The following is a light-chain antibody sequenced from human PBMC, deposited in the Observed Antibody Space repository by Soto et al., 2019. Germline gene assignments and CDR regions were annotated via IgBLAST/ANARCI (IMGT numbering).Light chain of an antibody. CDR2: DVT. CDR1: SSDVGDFNY. J-gene: IGLJ2*01. CDR3: SSYSSSSTHVV. Sequence: QSALTQPASVSGSPGRSVTISCTGSSSDVGDFNYVSWYQHLQGRAPKLIIYDVTNRPSGISYRFSASKSGRTASLTISGLQVEDEADYYCSSYSSSSTHVVFGGGTKLTVL. V-gene: IGLV2-14*03.